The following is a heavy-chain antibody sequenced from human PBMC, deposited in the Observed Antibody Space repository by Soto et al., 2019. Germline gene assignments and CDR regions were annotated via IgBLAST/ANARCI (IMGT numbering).Heavy chain of an antibody. CDR2: ISYDGSNK. CDR3: ALRGHSADAFDI. V-gene: IGHV3-30-3*01. D-gene: IGHD5-18*01. Sequence: ESGGGVVPPGRSLRLSCAASGITFSSYYMNWVRQAPGKGLEWVAVISYDGSNKYYADSVKGRFTISRDNSKKALYLQMNSLRAEDTALYYCALRGHSADAFDIWGQGTMVAVSS. J-gene: IGHJ3*02. CDR1: GITFSSYY.